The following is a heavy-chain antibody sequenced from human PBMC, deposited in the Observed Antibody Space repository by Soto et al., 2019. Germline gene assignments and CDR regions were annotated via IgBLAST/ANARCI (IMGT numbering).Heavy chain of an antibody. CDR1: GFTFDDYA. V-gene: IGHV3-43*01. CDR2: ISWDGATT. Sequence: ELQLVESGGTVAQTGGSLRLSCAASGFTFDDYAIYWVRQAPEKGLEWVSLISWDGATTYFIDSVKGRFTMFRDNSKNSLYLQMNNLTTEDTALYYCAKDIYGDLGPMDVWGQGTTVTVSS. CDR3: AKDIYGDLGPMDV. J-gene: IGHJ6*02. D-gene: IGHD4-17*01.